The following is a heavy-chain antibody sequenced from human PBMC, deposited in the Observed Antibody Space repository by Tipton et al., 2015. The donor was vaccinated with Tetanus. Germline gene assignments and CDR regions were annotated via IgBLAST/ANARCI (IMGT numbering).Heavy chain of an antibody. Sequence: TLSLTCSVSGGSISGSSYYWSWIRQPPGKALEWIGSIYYSGSTFYHPSLQSRVTKSVDTSKNQFSLRLSSVTAADTAVYFCARHPPPYYYGSGSYLDYWGQGTPVTVSS. CDR2: IYYSGST. J-gene: IGHJ4*02. V-gene: IGHV4-39*01. CDR3: ARHPPPYYYGSGSYLDY. D-gene: IGHD3-10*01. CDR1: GGSISGSSYY.